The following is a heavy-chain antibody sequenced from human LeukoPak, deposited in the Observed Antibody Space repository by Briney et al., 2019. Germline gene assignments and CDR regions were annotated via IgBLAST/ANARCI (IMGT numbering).Heavy chain of an antibody. Sequence: QPGGSLRLSCAASGFTFSSYAMSWVRQAPGKGLEWVSAISGSGGSTYYADSVKGRFTISRDNSKNTLYLQMNSLRAEDTAVYYCAKDHVEGSWGDYYYYYLDVWGKRITVSMSS. CDR2: ISGSGGST. D-gene: IGHD3-16*01. V-gene: IGHV3-23*01. J-gene: IGHJ6*03. CDR1: GFTFSSYA. CDR3: AKDHVEGSWGDYYYYYLDV.